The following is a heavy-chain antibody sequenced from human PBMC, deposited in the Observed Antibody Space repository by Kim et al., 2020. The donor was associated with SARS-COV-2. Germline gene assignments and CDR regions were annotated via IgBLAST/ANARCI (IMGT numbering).Heavy chain of an antibody. J-gene: IGHJ5*01. CDR3: ARVDYLGWFDS. CDR2: IYYSGTT. CDR1: GDSVTNSNYY. D-gene: IGHD4-17*01. V-gene: IGHV4-61*03. Sequence: SETLSLTCSVSGDSVTNSNYYWSWIRQPPGEGLEWIGYIYYSGTTNYNPSLKSRVTISLDTSKNHCSLKLTSLTAADTAMYYCARVDYLGWFDSWGRGTL.